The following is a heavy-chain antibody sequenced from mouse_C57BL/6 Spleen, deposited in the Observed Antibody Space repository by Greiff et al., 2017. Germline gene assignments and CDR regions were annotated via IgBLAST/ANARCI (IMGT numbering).Heavy chain of an antibody. CDR3: ARGGYDAYHGGFAY. V-gene: IGHV1-52*01. CDR2: IDPSDSET. Sequence: QVQLQQPGAELVRPGSSVKLSCKASGYTFTSYWMHWVKQRPIQGLEWIGNIDPSDSETHYNQKFKDKATLTVDKSSSTAYMQLSSLTSEDSAVYYCARGGYDAYHGGFAYWGQGTLVTVSA. J-gene: IGHJ3*01. D-gene: IGHD2-3*01. CDR1: GYTFTSYW.